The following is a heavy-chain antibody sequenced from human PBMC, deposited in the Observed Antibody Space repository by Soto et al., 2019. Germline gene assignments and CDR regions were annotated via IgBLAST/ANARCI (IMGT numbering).Heavy chain of an antibody. CDR3: ARVMIVVIVSAEVGYFDL. Sequence: QVQLQESGPGLVKPSETLSLTCTVSGGSVSSGSYYWSWIRQPPGKGLEWIGYIYYTGSTTYNPSLKSRVTMSVDTSKNQFSLTLTSVTAADTAVYYCARVMIVVIVSAEVGYFDLWGRGTLVTVSS. D-gene: IGHD3-22*01. CDR1: GGSVSSGSYY. J-gene: IGHJ2*01. V-gene: IGHV4-61*01. CDR2: IYYTGST.